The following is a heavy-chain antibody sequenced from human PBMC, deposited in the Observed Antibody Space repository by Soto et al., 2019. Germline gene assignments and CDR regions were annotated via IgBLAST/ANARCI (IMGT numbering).Heavy chain of an antibody. CDR3: ARAHLRDNTAADY. V-gene: IGHV3-30-3*01. Sequence: LRLSCAASGFTFSSYAMHWVRQAPGKGLEWVAVISYDGSNKYYADSVKGRFTISRDNSKNTLYLQMNSLRAEDTAVYYCARAHLRDNTAADYWGQGTLVTVSS. J-gene: IGHJ4*02. D-gene: IGHD5-18*01. CDR1: GFTFSSYA. CDR2: ISYDGSNK.